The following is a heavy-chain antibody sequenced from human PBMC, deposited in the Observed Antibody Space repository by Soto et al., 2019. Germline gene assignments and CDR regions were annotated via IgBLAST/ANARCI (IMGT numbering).Heavy chain of an antibody. CDR1: GGSISSSSYY. V-gene: IGHV4-61*01. CDR3: ARDTPKEGLDY. J-gene: IGHJ4*02. CDR2: IYYSGST. Sequence: PSETLSLTCTVSGGSISSSSYYWGWIRQPPGKGLEWIGYIYYSGSTNYNPSLKSRVTISVDTSKNQFSLKLSSVTTADTAVYYCARDTPKEGLDYWGQGTLVTVSS.